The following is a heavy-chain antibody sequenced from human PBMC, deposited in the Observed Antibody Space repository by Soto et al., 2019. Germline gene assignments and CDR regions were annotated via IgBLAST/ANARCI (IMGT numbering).Heavy chain of an antibody. D-gene: IGHD4-17*01. Sequence: QVQLVQSGAEVKKPGSSVKVSCKASGGTFSSYAISWVRQAPGQGVEWMGGIIPIFGTANYAQKFQGRVTITADESTSTAYMELSSLRSEDTAVYYCARDWVGETTVAPSFDYWGQGTLVTVSS. CDR2: IIPIFGTA. CDR3: ARDWVGETTVAPSFDY. CDR1: GGTFSSYA. J-gene: IGHJ4*02. V-gene: IGHV1-69*12.